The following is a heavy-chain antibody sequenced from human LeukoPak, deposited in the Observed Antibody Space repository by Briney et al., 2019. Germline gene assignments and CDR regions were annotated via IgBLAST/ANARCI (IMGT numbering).Heavy chain of an antibody. CDR3: AREGVKPSLD. V-gene: IGHV4-38-2*02. CDR1: GYSISTGYY. Sequence: SETLSLTCTVSGYSISTGYYWGWIRQPPGKGLEWMGSIYHSGSPYYNPSLKSRVTISVDTSKNQFSLKLSSVTAADTAVYYCAREGVKPSLDWGQGTLVTVSS. J-gene: IGHJ4*02. D-gene: IGHD3-16*01. CDR2: IYHSGSP.